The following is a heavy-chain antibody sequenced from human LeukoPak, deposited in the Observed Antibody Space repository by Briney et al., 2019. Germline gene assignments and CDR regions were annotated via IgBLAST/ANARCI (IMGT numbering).Heavy chain of an antibody. CDR1: GFTFSSYG. V-gene: IGHV3-30*02. Sequence: YPGGSLRLSCAASGFTFSSYGMHWVRQAPGKGLEWVAFIRYDGSNKYYADSVKGRFTISRDNSKNTLYLQMNSLRAEDTAVYYCAKDRGWFGELYDKYFDYWGQGTLVTVSS. D-gene: IGHD3-10*01. CDR2: IRYDGSNK. CDR3: AKDRGWFGELYDKYFDY. J-gene: IGHJ4*02.